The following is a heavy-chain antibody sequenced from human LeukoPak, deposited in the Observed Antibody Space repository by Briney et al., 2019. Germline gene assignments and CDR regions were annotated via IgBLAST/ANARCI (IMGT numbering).Heavy chain of an antibody. CDR1: GFTFSNYW. CDR3: AKDHPRYYYDSSGYPDY. Sequence: GGSLRLSCAGSGFTFSNYWMHWVRQAPGKGLMWVSRIKTDGSSTYYADSVKGRFTVSRDNAKSTLYLQMNSLRAEDTAVYYCAKDHPRYYYDSSGYPDYWGQGTLVTVSS. CDR2: IKTDGSST. J-gene: IGHJ4*02. D-gene: IGHD3-22*01. V-gene: IGHV3-74*01.